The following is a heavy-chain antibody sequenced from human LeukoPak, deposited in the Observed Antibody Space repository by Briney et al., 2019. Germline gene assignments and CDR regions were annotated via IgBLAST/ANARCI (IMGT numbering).Heavy chain of an antibody. D-gene: IGHD4-17*01. J-gene: IGHJ4*01. Sequence: RTSETLSLTCAVYGGSFSGYYWSWLRQPPGKGLEWIGEINHSGSTNYNPSLKSRVTISVDTSKNQFSLKLSSVTAADTAVYYCARGIAVTRRFDYWGHGILVTVSS. CDR3: ARGIAVTRRFDY. CDR1: GGSFSGYY. CDR2: INHSGST. V-gene: IGHV4-34*01.